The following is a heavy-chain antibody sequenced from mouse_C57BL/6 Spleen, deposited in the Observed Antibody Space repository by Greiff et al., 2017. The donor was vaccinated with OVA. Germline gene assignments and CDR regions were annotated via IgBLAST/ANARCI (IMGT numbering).Heavy chain of an antibody. CDR1: GYTFTSYW. Sequence: QVQLQQSGAELVMPGASVKLSCKASGYTFTSYWMHWVKQRPGPGLEWIGEIDPSDSYTNYNQKFKGKSTLTVDKSSSTAYMQLSSLTSEDSAVYYCARSGPERYYFDDWGQGTTLTVSS. CDR3: ARSGPERYYFDD. CDR2: IDPSDSYT. D-gene: IGHD3-2*02. J-gene: IGHJ2*01. V-gene: IGHV1-69*01.